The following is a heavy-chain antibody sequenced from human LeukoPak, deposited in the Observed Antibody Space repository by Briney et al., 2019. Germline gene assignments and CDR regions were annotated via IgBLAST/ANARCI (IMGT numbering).Heavy chain of an antibody. J-gene: IGHJ3*02. Sequence: SETLSLTCTVSGGSISSYYWSWIRQPPGKGLEWIGYIYYSGSTNYNPSLKSRVTISMDTSKNQFSLKLSSVTAADTAVNYCARERISDAFDIWGQGTMVTVSS. V-gene: IGHV4-59*01. CDR3: ARERISDAFDI. CDR2: IYYSGST. D-gene: IGHD1-14*01. CDR1: GGSISSYY.